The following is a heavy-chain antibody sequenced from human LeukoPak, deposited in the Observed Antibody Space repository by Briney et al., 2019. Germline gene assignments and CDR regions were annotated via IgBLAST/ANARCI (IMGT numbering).Heavy chain of an antibody. D-gene: IGHD1-26*01. CDR2: IYTSGST. Sequence: SXXXSXTXTXXGXXIXRYXXSWVRQPAGKGLEWIGRIYTSGSTNYNPSLKSRVTMSIDTSKNQFSLKLSSVTAADTAVYYCAGGPIVGAPHFDYWGQGILVTVSS. J-gene: IGHJ4*02. CDR1: GXXIXRYX. V-gene: IGHV4-4*07. CDR3: AGGPIVGAPHFDY.